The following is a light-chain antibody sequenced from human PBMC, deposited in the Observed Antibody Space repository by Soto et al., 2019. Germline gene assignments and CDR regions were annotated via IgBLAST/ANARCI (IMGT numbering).Light chain of an antibody. V-gene: IGLV1-40*01. CDR3: QSYDSSLRLV. J-gene: IGLJ3*02. Sequence: QSVPTQPPSVSGAPGQRVTISCTGSSSNIGTGYDVHWYQQLPGTAPKLLIYTNSNRPSGVPDRFSGSKSGTSASLAITGLQAEDEADYYCQSYDSSLRLVFGGGTKVTVL. CDR2: TNS. CDR1: SSNIGTGYD.